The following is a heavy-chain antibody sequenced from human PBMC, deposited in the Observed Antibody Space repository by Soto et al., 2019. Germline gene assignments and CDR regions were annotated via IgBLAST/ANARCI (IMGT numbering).Heavy chain of an antibody. CDR1: GFTFSSYA. J-gene: IGHJ4*02. CDR2: ISGSGGST. V-gene: IGHV3-23*01. D-gene: IGHD6-19*01. CDR3: AKALPGIAVAGNYFDY. Sequence: VQLLESGGGLVQPGGSLRLSCAASGFTFSSYAMSWVRQAPGKGLEWVSAISGSGGSTYYADSVKGRFTISRDNSKNTLYLQMNSLRAEDTAVYYCAKALPGIAVAGNYFDYWGQGTLVTVSS.